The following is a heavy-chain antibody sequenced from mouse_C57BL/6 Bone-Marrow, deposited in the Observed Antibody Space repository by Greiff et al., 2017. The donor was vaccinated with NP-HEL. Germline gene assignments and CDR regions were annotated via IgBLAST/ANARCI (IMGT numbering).Heavy chain of an antibody. D-gene: IGHD1-1*01. CDR1: GYTFTSYG. CDR2: IYPRSGNT. CDR3: ARDRYYGSSYDYFDY. V-gene: IGHV1-81*01. J-gene: IGHJ2*01. Sequence: QVQLQQSGAELARPGASVKLSCKASGYTFTSYGISWVKQRTGQGLEWIGEIYPRSGNTYYNEKFKGKATLTADKSSSTAYMELRSLTSEDSAVYFCARDRYYGSSYDYFDYWGQGTTLTVSS.